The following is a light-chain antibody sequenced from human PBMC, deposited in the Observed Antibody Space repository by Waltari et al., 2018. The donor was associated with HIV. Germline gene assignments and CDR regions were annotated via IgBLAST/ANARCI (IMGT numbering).Light chain of an antibody. J-gene: IGLJ2*01. CDR1: MLAKNF. CDR2: KDT. CDR3: YSTTDNNLGI. V-gene: IGLV3-27*01. Sequence: SYELTQPSSVSVSPGQTARITCSGDMLAKNFARWFQQKPGQAPALIIYKDTERPSGIPERFSGSSSGTTVTLTISGAQVEDEADFYCYSTTDNNLGIFGGGTKLIVL.